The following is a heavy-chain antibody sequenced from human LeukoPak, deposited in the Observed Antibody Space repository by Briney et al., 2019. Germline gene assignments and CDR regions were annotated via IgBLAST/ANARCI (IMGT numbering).Heavy chain of an antibody. Sequence: GGSLRHSCAASGFTFSSYEMTWVRQAPGKGLEWVSYISSSGSTIYYADSVKGRFTISRDNAKNSLYLQMNSLRAEDAAVYYCARQRGDILTGYYMPRGFDYWGQGTLVTVSS. CDR2: ISSSGSTI. J-gene: IGHJ4*02. CDR1: GFTFSSYE. V-gene: IGHV3-48*03. CDR3: ARQRGDILTGYYMPRGFDY. D-gene: IGHD3-9*01.